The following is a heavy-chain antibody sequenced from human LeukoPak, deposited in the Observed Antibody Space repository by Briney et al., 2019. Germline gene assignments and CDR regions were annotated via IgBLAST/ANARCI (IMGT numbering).Heavy chain of an antibody. CDR3: ARDPVVSSGVSYYYYYMDV. CDR2: INPNSGGT. Sequence: ASVKVSCKASGYTFTGYYMHWVRQAPGRGLEWMGWINPNSGGTNYAQKFQGRVTMTRDTSISTAYMALSRLRSDDTAVYYCARDPVVSSGVSYYYYYMDVWGKGTTVTVSS. V-gene: IGHV1-2*02. J-gene: IGHJ6*03. D-gene: IGHD2-21*01. CDR1: GYTFTGYY.